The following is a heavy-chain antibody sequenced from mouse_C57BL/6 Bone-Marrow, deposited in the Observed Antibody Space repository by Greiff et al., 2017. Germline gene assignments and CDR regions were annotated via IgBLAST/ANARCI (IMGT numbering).Heavy chain of an antibody. Sequence: QVQLKESGAELVKPGASVKMSCKASGYTFTTYPIEWMKQNHGKSLEWIGNFHPYNDDTKYNEKFKGKATLTVEKSSITVYLELSRLTSDDSAVYYCARSSTFFYYFDYWGQGTTLTVSS. CDR2: FHPYNDDT. V-gene: IGHV1-47*01. D-gene: IGHD5-1*01. CDR1: GYTFTTYP. CDR3: ARSSTFFYYFDY. J-gene: IGHJ2*01.